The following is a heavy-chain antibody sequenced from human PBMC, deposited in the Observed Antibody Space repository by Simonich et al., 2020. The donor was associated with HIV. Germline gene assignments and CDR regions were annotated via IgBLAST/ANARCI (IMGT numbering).Heavy chain of an antibody. V-gene: IGHV3-33*01. Sequence: EWVANILYEGSNKYYADPVKGRFIISRDNSQNTLYLQMNSLRAGDTAVYYCARIRIGYGDLFDYWGQGTLVTVPS. J-gene: IGHJ4*02. CDR3: ARIRIGYGDLFDY. D-gene: IGHD4-17*01. CDR2: ILYEGSNK.